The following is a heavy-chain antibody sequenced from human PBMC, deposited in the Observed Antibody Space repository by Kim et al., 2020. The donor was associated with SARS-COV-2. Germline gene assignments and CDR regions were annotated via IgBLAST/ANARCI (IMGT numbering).Heavy chain of an antibody. CDR2: ISYDGSNK. J-gene: IGHJ4*02. CDR1: GFTFSSYG. CDR3: AGYSYGPGPDY. V-gene: IGHV3-30*03. Sequence: GGSLRLSCAASGFTFSSYGMHWVRQAPGKGLEWVAVISYDGSNKYYADSVKGRFTISRDNSKNTLYLQMNSLRAEDTAVYYCAGYSYGPGPDYWGQGTLVTVSS. D-gene: IGHD5-18*01.